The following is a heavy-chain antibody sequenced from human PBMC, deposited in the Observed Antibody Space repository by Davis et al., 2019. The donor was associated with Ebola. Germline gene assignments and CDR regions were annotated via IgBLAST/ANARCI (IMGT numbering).Heavy chain of an antibody. J-gene: IGHJ6*02. V-gene: IGHV1-3*01. CDR2: INAGNGNT. CDR3: ARAYCGGDCYYYYYYGMDV. CDR1: GYTFTSYA. D-gene: IGHD2-21*02. Sequence: ASVKVSCKASGYTFTSYAMHWVRRAPGQRLEWMGWINAGNGNTKYSQKFQGRVTITRDTSASTAYMELSSLRSEDTAVYYCARAYCGGDCYYYYYYGMDVWGQGTTVTVSS.